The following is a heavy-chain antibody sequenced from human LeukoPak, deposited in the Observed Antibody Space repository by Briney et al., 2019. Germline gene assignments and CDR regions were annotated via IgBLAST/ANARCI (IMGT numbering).Heavy chain of an antibody. D-gene: IGHD2-15*01. J-gene: IGHJ6*02. CDR1: GFTFDDYA. Sequence: GGSLRLSCAASGFTFDDYAMHWVRQAPGKGLEWVSGISWNSGSIGYADSVKGRFTISRDNAKNSLYLQMNSLRAEDTALYYCAKDGFRCGGGSYYPPYYYCGMDVWGQGTTVTVSS. V-gene: IGHV3-9*01. CDR3: AKDGFRCGGGSYYPPYYYCGMDV. CDR2: ISWNSGSI.